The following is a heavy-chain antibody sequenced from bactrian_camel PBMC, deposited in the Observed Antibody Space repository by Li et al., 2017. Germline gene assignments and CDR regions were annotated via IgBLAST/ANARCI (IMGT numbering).Heavy chain of an antibody. Sequence: HVQLVESGGGSVQAGGSLRLSCAASGYTYSSSYFMAWFRQAPGKEREGVATIDSDGVTSYADSVKGRFTISKDNANKTLYLQMHSLKPEDTAMYYCAADPPRGLDLYGGPYASDSAPGLDKDEWHYWSRGPRSPSP. CDR1: GYTYSSSYF. J-gene: IGHJ4*01. D-gene: IGHD1*01. CDR2: IDSDGVT. V-gene: IGHV3S26*01.